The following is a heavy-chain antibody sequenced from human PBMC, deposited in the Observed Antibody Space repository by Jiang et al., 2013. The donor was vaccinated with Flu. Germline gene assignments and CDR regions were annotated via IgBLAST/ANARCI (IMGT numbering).Heavy chain of an antibody. Sequence: GAEVKKPGASVKVSCVASGYTFTDYFIHWVRQAPGQGLEYMGWINPDRAASKFAQRFQGRVTMTWDTTIRTVYMELSSLRSDDTAVYYCARQQPFNPFDLWGQGTMVTVSS. V-gene: IGHV1-2*02. CDR2: INPDRAAS. J-gene: IGHJ3*01. CDR1: GYTFTDYF. CDR3: ARQQPFNPFDL. D-gene: IGHD3-16*01.